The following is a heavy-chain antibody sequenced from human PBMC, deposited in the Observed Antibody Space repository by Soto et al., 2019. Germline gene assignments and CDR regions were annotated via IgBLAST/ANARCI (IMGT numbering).Heavy chain of an antibody. J-gene: IGHJ4*02. CDR3: ATGPLSSRAAAGDFDY. D-gene: IGHD6-13*01. CDR2: FDPEDGET. V-gene: IGHV1-24*01. Sequence: QVQLVQSGAEVKKPGASVKVSCKVSGYTLTELSMHWVRQAPGKGLEWMGGFDPEDGETIYAQKFQGRVTMTEDTTTDTAYMELSSLRSEDTAVYYCATGPLSSRAAAGDFDYWGQGTLVTVSS. CDR1: GYTLTELS.